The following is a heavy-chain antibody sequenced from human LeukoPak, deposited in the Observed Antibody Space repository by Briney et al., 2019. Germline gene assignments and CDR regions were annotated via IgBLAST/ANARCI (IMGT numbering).Heavy chain of an antibody. D-gene: IGHD3-22*01. CDR2: ISSSSYI. CDR3: ARDEVPVYYDSSGYPIDAFDI. CDR1: EFTFSDYY. V-gene: IGHV3-69-1*01. Sequence: GGSLRLSCAASEFTFSDYYVSWIRQAPGKGLEWVSYISSSSYIYYADSVKGRFTISRDNAKNSLYLQMNSLRAEDTAVYYCARDEVPVYYDSSGYPIDAFDIWGQGTMVTVSS. J-gene: IGHJ3*02.